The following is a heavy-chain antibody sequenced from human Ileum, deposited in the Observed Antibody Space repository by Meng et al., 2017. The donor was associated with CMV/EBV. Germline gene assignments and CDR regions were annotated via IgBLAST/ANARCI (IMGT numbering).Heavy chain of an antibody. CDR2: INNDGNTA. D-gene: IGHD3-3*01. V-gene: IGHV3-74*01. CDR3: ARDLYYDFWSGSPSSDY. J-gene: IGHJ4*02. Sequence: GESLKISCAASGFTFRDYWMHWVRQSPGKGLVWVSRINNDGNTADYADSVKGRFTISRDNAKNSLYLQMNSLRAEDTAVYYCARDLYYDFWSGSPSSDYWGQGTLVTVSS. CDR1: GFTFRDYW.